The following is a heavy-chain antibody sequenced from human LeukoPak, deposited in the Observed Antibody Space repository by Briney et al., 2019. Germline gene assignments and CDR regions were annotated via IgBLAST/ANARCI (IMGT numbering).Heavy chain of an antibody. CDR3: ARSSQNMITFGGIIVVGYAFDI. J-gene: IGHJ3*02. CDR2: INPNSGGT. CDR1: GYTFTGYY. Sequence: ASVKVSCTASGYTFTGYYMHWVRQAPGQGLEWMGWINPNSGGTNYAQKFQGWVTMTRDTSISTAYMELSRLRSDDTAVYYCARSSQNMITFGGIIVVGYAFDIWGQGTMVTVSS. D-gene: IGHD3-16*02. V-gene: IGHV1-2*04.